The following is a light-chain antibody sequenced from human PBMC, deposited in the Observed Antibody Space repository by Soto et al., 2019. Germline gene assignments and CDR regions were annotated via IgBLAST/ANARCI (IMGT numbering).Light chain of an antibody. CDR2: DAS. J-gene: IGKJ3*01. Sequence: EIVLTQSPATLSLSPGERATLSCRASQSVTSYLAWYQQKPGQAPRLLIYDASNRATGIPARFSGSGSGTDFTLTISSLEPEDFAVYYCQQRSNWQVTFGPGIKVDIK. V-gene: IGKV3-11*01. CDR3: QQRSNWQVT. CDR1: QSVTSY.